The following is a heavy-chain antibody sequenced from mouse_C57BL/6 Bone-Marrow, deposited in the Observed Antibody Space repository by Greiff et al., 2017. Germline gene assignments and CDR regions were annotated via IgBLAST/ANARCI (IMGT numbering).Heavy chain of an antibody. Sequence: VQLQQSGAELVRPGTSVKVSCKASGYAFTNYLIEWVKQRPGQSLEWIGVINPGSGGTNYNEKFKGKATLTADNSSSTAYMQLSSLTSEDSAVDFCARAWYYFDYWGQGTTLTVSS. CDR3: ARAWYYFDY. V-gene: IGHV1-54*01. J-gene: IGHJ2*01. CDR1: GYAFTNYL. CDR2: INPGSGGT.